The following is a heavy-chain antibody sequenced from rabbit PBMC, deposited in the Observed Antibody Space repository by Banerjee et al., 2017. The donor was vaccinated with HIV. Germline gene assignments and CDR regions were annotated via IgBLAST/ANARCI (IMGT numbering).Heavy chain of an antibody. Sequence: QSLEESGGGLVKPGASLTLTCTASGFSFSSSYYMCWVRQAPGKGLEWIACIYTGSTGYTNYASWAKGRFTISKTSSTTVTLQMTSLTAADTATYFCASTNSDVYTFTRLDLWGQGTLVTVS. J-gene: IGHJ3*01. D-gene: IGHD6-1*01. CDR3: ASTNSDVYTFTRLDL. CDR1: GFSFSSSYY. CDR2: IYTGSTGYT. V-gene: IGHV1S40*01.